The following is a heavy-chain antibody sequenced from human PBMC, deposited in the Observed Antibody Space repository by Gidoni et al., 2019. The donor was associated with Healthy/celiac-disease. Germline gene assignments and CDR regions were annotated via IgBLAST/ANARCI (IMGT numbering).Heavy chain of an antibody. Sequence: QVQLVQSGAAVKKPGSSVKVSCKASVGTFSSYAIRWVRQAPGPGLEWMGGIIPIFGTANYAKKFQGRVTITADKSTSTAYMELSSLRSEDTAVYYCASSSPEPYCSSTSCYNSWFDPWGQGTLVTVSS. CDR1: VGTFSSYA. CDR2: IIPIFGTA. CDR3: ASSSPEPYCSSTSCYNSWFDP. J-gene: IGHJ5*02. V-gene: IGHV1-69*06. D-gene: IGHD2-2*02.